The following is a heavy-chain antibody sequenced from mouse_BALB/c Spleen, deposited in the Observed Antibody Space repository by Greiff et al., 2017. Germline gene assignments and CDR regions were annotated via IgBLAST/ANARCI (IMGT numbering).Heavy chain of an antibody. Sequence: EVMLVESGGGLVQPGGSRKLSCAASGFTFSSFGMHWVRQAPEKGLEWVAYISSGSSTIYYADTVKGRFTISRDNPKNTLFLQMSSLRSEDTAMYYCARGKPYYAMDYWGQGTSVTVSS. CDR3: ARGKPYYAMDY. J-gene: IGHJ4*01. CDR1: GFTFSSFG. CDR2: ISSGSSTI. V-gene: IGHV5-17*02.